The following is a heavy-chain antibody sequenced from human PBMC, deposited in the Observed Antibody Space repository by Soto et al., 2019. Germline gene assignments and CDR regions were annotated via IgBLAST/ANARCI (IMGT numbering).Heavy chain of an antibody. CDR3: ASSVAGTGGGYYYSYMDV. CDR2: IYYSGST. V-gene: IGHV4-59*08. D-gene: IGHD6-19*01. J-gene: IGHJ6*03. Sequence: QVQLQESGPGLVKPSETLSLTCTVSGGSISSYYWSWIRQPPGKGLEWIGYIYYSGSTNYNPSLKSRVTISVDTSKNQFSLKLSSVTAADTAVYYCASSVAGTGGGYYYSYMDVCGKGTTGTVSS. CDR1: GGSISSYY.